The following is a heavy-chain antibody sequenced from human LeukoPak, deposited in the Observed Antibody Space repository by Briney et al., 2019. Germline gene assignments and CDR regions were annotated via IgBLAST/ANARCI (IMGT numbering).Heavy chain of an antibody. CDR3: ARGLRGEPGAFDI. CDR1: GGTFLSYA. Sequence: ASVNVSFQASGGTFLSYAISWVRQAPGQGLEWMGGIIHIFGTANYAQKFQGRVTNTADESTSTAYMEASRLRSEDTAGYYCARGLRGEPGAFDIWGQGTMVTVSS. V-gene: IGHV1-69*13. CDR2: IIHIFGTA. J-gene: IGHJ3*02. D-gene: IGHD1-26*01.